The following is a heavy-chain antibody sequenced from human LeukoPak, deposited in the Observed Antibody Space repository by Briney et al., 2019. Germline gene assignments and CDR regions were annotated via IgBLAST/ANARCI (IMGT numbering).Heavy chain of an antibody. CDR2: ISSSSSTL. D-gene: IGHD2-2*01. J-gene: IGHJ4*02. CDR1: GFTFRSSS. Sequence: GGSLRLSCAASGFTFRSSSMNWVRQAPGKGLEWVSYISSSSSTLLYADSVKGRFTISRDNAKNSLYLEMYSLRAEDTAVYYCARYCSSTTCYVDGSDFWGQGTLVTVSS. V-gene: IGHV3-48*01. CDR3: ARYCSSTTCYVDGSDF.